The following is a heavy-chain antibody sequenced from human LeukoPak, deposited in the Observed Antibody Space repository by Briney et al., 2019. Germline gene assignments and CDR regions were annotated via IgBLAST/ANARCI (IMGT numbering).Heavy chain of an antibody. CDR2: INSDGSST. CDR1: GFTFSSYW. D-gene: IGHD3-22*01. Sequence: GGSLRLSCAASGFTFSSYWMHWVRQAPGKGLVWVSRINSDGSSTSYADSVKGRFTISRDNSKNTLYLQMNSLRAEDTAVYYCETDYYDSSGYYGYWGQGTLVTVSS. J-gene: IGHJ4*02. CDR3: ETDYYDSSGYYGY. V-gene: IGHV3-74*01.